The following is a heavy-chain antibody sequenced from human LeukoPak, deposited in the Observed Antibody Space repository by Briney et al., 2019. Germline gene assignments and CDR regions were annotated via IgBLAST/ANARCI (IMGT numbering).Heavy chain of an antibody. J-gene: IGHJ4*02. CDR2: IYSTGGK. V-gene: IGHV3-66*01. D-gene: IGHD6-19*01. CDR3: ARGSDGWFAFDY. CDR1: QFSVTTNY. Sequence: PGGSLGLSCAASQFSVTTNYMSWVRQAPGKGLEWVSIIYSTGGKYYADSVKGRFTISRDNSKHTLNLQMNSLRAEDTAIYYCARGSDGWFAFDYWGQGILVTVSS.